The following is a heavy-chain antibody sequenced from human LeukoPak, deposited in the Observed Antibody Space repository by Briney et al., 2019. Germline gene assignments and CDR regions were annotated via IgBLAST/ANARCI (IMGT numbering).Heavy chain of an antibody. Sequence: GASVKVSRKASGYTFTSYDINWVRQATGQGLEWMGWMNPNSGNTGYAQKFQGRVTMTRDTSISTAYMELSSLRSEDTAVYYCARGLRFGELFCPYWGQGTLVAVSS. D-gene: IGHD3-10*01. CDR1: GYTFTSYD. J-gene: IGHJ4*02. CDR3: ARGLRFGELFCPY. CDR2: MNPNSGNT. V-gene: IGHV1-8*01.